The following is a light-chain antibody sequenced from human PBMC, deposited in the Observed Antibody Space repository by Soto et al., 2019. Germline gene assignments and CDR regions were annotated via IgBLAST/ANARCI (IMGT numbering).Light chain of an antibody. V-gene: IGLV2-14*01. J-gene: IGLJ1*01. CDR1: SNDVGTYNF. CDR2: EVT. Sequence: QSVLTQSASVSGSPEQSITISCTGTSNDVGTYNFVSWYQQHPGKAPKLMIYEVTNRPSGVSNRFSGSKSGNTDSLTISGLQAEDEADYYCSSYTSSSTRVFGTGTKLTVL. CDR3: SSYTSSSTRV.